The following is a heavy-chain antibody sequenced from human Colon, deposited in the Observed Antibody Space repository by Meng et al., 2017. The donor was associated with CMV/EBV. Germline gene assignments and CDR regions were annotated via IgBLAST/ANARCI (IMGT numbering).Heavy chain of an antibody. CDR2: IKSKTGGGTT. Sequence: GESLKISCAASGFTFSNAWMSWVRQAPGKGLEWVGRIKSKTGGGTTDYAAPVKGRFTISRDDSKNTLYLQMNSLKTEDTAVYYCTTVQRKYCSSTSCYGGDYWGQGTLVTVSS. J-gene: IGHJ4*02. V-gene: IGHV3-15*01. CDR3: TTVQRKYCSSTSCYGGDY. CDR1: GFTFSNAW. D-gene: IGHD2-2*01.